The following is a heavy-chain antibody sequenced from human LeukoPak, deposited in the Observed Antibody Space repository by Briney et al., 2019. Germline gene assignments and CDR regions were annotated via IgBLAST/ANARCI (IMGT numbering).Heavy chain of an antibody. D-gene: IGHD4-23*01. CDR3: ARALVVTSPFDY. V-gene: IGHV1-18*01. Sequence: ASVKVSCKASDYTFTTYGISWVRQAPGQGLEWMGWISAYNGNTNYAQNLQGRVTMTTDTSTSTAYMELGSLNSDDTAVYYCARALVVTSPFDYWGQGTLVTVSS. J-gene: IGHJ4*02. CDR1: DYTFTTYG. CDR2: ISAYNGNT.